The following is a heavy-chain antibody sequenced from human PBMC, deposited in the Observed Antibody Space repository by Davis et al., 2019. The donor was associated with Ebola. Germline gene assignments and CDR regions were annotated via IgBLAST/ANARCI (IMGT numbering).Heavy chain of an antibody. J-gene: IGHJ3*02. CDR3: ARDWPYYDILTGYDAFDI. Sequence: GESLKISCAASGFIFSNYYMSWIRQAPGKGLEWVSHISSSGSTIYYGDSVKGRFTISRDNAKKSLYLQMNSLRAEDTAVYYCARDWPYYDILTGYDAFDIWGQGTMVTVSS. V-gene: IGHV3-11*01. D-gene: IGHD3-9*01. CDR2: ISSSGSTI. CDR1: GFIFSNYY.